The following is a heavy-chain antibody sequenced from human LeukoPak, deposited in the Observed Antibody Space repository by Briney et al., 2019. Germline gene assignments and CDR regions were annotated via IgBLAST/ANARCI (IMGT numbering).Heavy chain of an antibody. CDR2: INPSGGST. D-gene: IGHD3-3*01. CDR1: GYTFTSYY. V-gene: IGHV1-46*01. Sequence: ASVKVSCKASGYTFTSYYMHWVRQAPGQGLEWMGIINPSGGSTSYAQKFQGRVTMTRDMSTSTVYMELSSLRSEDTAVYYCARPHHYDFWSGYYTGYMDVWGKGTTVTVSS. CDR3: ARPHHYDFWSGYYTGYMDV. J-gene: IGHJ6*03.